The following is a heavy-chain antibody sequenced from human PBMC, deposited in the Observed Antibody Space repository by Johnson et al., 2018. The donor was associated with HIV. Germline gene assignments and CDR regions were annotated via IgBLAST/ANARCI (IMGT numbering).Heavy chain of an antibody. CDR2: INWNGGST. CDR1: GFTFDDYG. CDR3: ARDPTTQYLRLIGDFGYFDI. D-gene: IGHD6-25*01. J-gene: IGHJ3*02. V-gene: IGHV3-20*04. Sequence: VQLVESGGGVERPGGSLRLSCAASGFTFDDYGMSWVRQAPGKGLEWVSGINWNGGSTGYADSVKGRFIVSRDNAKHSLYLQMNSLRAEDKALYYCARDPTTQYLRLIGDFGYFDIWCQGTMVTVSS.